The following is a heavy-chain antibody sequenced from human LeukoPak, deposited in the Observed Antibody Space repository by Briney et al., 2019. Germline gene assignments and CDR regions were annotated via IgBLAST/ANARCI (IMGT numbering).Heavy chain of an antibody. CDR3: ARDRTPTEYYYFDY. CDR1: GYTFTSYG. V-gene: IGHV1-18*01. Sequence: ASVKVSCKASGYTFTSYGISWVRQAPGQGLEWMGWISAYNGNTNYAQKLQGRVTMTTDTSTSTAYMELRSPRSDDTAVYYCARDRTPTEYYYFDYWGQGTLVTVSS. J-gene: IGHJ4*02. CDR2: ISAYNGNT. D-gene: IGHD2/OR15-2a*01.